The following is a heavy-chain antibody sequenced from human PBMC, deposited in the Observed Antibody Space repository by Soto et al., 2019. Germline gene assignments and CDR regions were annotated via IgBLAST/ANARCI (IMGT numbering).Heavy chain of an antibody. V-gene: IGHV4-59*01. CDR1: GGSISSYY. Sequence: SETLSLTCTASGGSISSYYWSWIRQPPGKGLEWIGYIYYSGSTNYNPSLKSRVTISVDTSKNQFSLKLSSVTAADTAVYYCAREVGEYGSGSSHAAPYYYYGMDVWGQGTTVTVSS. CDR2: IYYSGST. CDR3: AREVGEYGSGSSHAAPYYYYGMDV. J-gene: IGHJ6*02. D-gene: IGHD3-10*01.